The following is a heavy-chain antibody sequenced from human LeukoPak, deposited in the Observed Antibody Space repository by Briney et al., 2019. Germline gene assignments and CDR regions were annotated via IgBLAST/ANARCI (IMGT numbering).Heavy chain of an antibody. CDR1: GFTFSDYY. Sequence: PGGSLRLSCAASGFTFSDYYMSWIRQAPGKGLEWVSYISSSGTTIYYADSVKGRFTISRDNAKNSLYLQMNSLRVEDTAVYYCANLAYNSDKWYFDFWGRGTLVTVSS. V-gene: IGHV3-11*04. D-gene: IGHD6-25*01. CDR3: ANLAYNSDKWYFDF. J-gene: IGHJ2*01. CDR2: ISSSGTTI.